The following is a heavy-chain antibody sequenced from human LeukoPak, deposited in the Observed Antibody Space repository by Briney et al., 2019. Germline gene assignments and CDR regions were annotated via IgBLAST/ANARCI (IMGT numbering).Heavy chain of an antibody. CDR2: ISSGSSYI. CDR3: AKDRSRQQLWGSVKKWFDP. J-gene: IGHJ5*02. D-gene: IGHD6-13*01. V-gene: IGHV3-21*01. Sequence: GGSLRLSCAASGFTFSSYTMNWVRQAPGKGLEWVSIISSGSSYIHYADSVKGRFTISRDNAKNSLYLQMNSLRAEDTAVYYCAKDRSRQQLWGSVKKWFDPWGQGTLVTVSS. CDR1: GFTFSSYT.